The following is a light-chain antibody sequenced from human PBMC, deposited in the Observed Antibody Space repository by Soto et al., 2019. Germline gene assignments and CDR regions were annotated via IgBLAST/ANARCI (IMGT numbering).Light chain of an antibody. J-gene: IGKJ1*01. CDR1: QDISNY. Sequence: DIQMTQSPSSLSASVGDRVTITCRASQDISNYLAWYQQKPGKVPMLLISAASTLQSGVPSRFSGSGSGPDFTLTISSLQPEDVAPYYCQKYDRAPWTFGQGTKVEVK. V-gene: IGKV1-27*01. CDR3: QKYDRAPWT. CDR2: AAS.